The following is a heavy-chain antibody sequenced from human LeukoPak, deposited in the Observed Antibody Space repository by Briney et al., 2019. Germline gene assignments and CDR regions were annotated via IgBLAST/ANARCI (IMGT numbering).Heavy chain of an antibody. V-gene: IGHV1-69*13. D-gene: IGHD2-15*01. CDR2: ITPIFGTA. Sequence: VASVKVSCKASGGTFSSYAISWVRQAPGQGLEWMGGITPIFGTANYAQKFQGRVTITADESTSTAYMELSSLRSEDTAVYYCARGRYCSGGSCYSGVVDQNYYYYYYMDVWGKGTTVTISS. CDR1: GGTFSSYA. J-gene: IGHJ6*03. CDR3: ARGRYCSGGSCYSGVVDQNYYYYYYMDV.